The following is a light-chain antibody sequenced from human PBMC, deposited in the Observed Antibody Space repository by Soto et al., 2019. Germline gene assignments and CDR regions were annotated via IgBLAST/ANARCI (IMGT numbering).Light chain of an antibody. CDR2: AAS. CDR1: EGISNH. CDR3: QQSYSSPPT. Sequence: DIQITHSPSTLSASVGHRVIITCRASEGISNHLTWYQQKPGKAPKLLIFAASSLPSGVPSRFSGSRSGPDFTLTISSLQPEDFATYYCQQSYSSPPTFGQGTQVDI. J-gene: IGKJ1*01. V-gene: IGKV1-39*01.